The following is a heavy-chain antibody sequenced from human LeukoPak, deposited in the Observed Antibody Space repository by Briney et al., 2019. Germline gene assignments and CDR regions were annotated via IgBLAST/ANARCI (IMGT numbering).Heavy chain of an antibody. J-gene: IGHJ4*02. CDR1: GFTFSTYS. V-gene: IGHV3-48*04. CDR2: ISSGSSTI. Sequence: GSLRLSCAASGFTFSTYSMNWVRQAPGKGLEWVSYISSGSSTIYYADSVKGRFTISRDNAKNSLYLQMNSLRAEDTAVYYCASFHDYWGQGTLVTVSS. CDR3: ASFHDY.